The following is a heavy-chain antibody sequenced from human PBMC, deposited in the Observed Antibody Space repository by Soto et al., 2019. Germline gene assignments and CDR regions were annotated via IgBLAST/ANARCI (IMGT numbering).Heavy chain of an antibody. J-gene: IGHJ6*02. Sequence: SETLSLTCTVSGGSISSGDYYWGWIRQPPGKGLECIGYIYRSGSTYYKPSLKSRVTISVDTSENQFSLKLTSVIAADAAVYYCTTQGFGVLHGLVDVWGQGTTVTVSS. D-gene: IGHD3-10*01. CDR3: TTQGFGVLHGLVDV. CDR1: GGSISSGDYY. V-gene: IGHV4-30-4*01. CDR2: IYRSGST.